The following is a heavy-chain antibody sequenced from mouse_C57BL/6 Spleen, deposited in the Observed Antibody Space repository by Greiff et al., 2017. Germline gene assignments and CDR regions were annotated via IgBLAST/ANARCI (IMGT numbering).Heavy chain of an antibody. CDR2: ISSGSSTI. J-gene: IGHJ4*01. Sequence: EVKLVESGGGLVKPGGSLKLSCAASGFTFSDYGMHWVRQAPEKGLEWVGYISSGSSTIYYADTVKGRFTITRDNAKNTLFLLMTRLKSVDTDMYYCATYDSSAMDYWGQGTSVTVSS. CDR1: GFTFSDYG. D-gene: IGHD2-3*01. CDR3: ATYDSSAMDY. V-gene: IGHV5-17*01.